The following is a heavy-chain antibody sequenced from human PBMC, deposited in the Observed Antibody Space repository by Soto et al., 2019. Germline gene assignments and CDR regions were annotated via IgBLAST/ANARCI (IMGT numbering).Heavy chain of an antibody. CDR3: ARTIPGWNHRDAFDI. D-gene: IGHD1-1*01. CDR2: IYHSCST. V-gene: IGHV4-30-2*01. CDR1: GVSIISWVYS. Sequence: SGTLSLTCAFSGVSIISWVYSVSFIRQPPGKGLEWIGYIYHSCSTYYNPSLKSRVTISVDRSKNQFYLKLSSVTAADTAVYYCARTIPGWNHRDAFDIRGQRTMATVSS. J-gene: IGHJ3*02.